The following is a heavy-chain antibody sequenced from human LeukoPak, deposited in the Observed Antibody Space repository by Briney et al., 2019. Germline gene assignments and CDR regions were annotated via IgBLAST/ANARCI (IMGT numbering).Heavy chain of an antibody. V-gene: IGHV4-39*01. CDR1: GGSISSSSYY. CDR3: GGYFDWLPIFDY. Sequence: SETLSLTCTVSGGSISSSSYYWGWIRQPPGKGLEWIGSIYYSGSTYYNPSLKSRVTISVDTSKNQFSLKLSSVTAADTAVYYCGGYFDWLPIFDYWGQGTLVTVSS. CDR2: IYYSGST. J-gene: IGHJ4*02. D-gene: IGHD3-9*01.